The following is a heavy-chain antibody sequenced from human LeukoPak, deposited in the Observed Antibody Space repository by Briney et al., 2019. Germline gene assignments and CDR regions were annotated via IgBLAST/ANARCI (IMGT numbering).Heavy chain of an antibody. CDR3: ARDAFSRISIFGVVSDAFDI. D-gene: IGHD3-3*01. CDR1: GFTFSSYW. V-gene: IGHV3-7*01. J-gene: IGHJ3*02. CDR2: IKQDGSEK. Sequence: GGSLRLSCAASGFTFSSYWMTRVRQAPGKGLEWVANIKQDGSEKYYVDSMKGRFTISRDNAKNSLYLQMNSLRAEDTAVYYCARDAFSRISIFGVVSDAFDIWGQGTMVTVSS.